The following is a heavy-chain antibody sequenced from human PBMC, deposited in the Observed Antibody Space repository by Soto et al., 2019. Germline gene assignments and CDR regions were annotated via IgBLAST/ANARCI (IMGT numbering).Heavy chain of an antibody. Sequence: QVQLMQSGAEVKKPGASVKVSCKASGDTFTDYYIHWVRQAPGQGLEWMGTVNPSGGHTTYAQHFRGRVTMTRDTSTSTLYMELTSLTSDDTAIYYCARGGHVVVVTAALDYWGQGTLVTVSS. D-gene: IGHD2-21*02. CDR2: VNPSGGHT. V-gene: IGHV1-46*01. CDR3: ARGGHVVVVTAALDY. CDR1: GDTFTDYY. J-gene: IGHJ4*02.